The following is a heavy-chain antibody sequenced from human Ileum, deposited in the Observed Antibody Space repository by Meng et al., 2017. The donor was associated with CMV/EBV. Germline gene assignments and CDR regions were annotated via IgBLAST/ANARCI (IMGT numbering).Heavy chain of an antibody. Sequence: QWTGSGRAPVKPPGPLSLTCTVSGGSLGSSDYYWGWIRQPPGKGLEWIATIYYSGSTYYNPSLKTPVTISVDTSKNQFSLRLSSVTAADTAVYYCAGGITTGIVDYWGQGTLVTVSS. CDR3: AGGITTGIVDY. CDR1: GGSLGSSDYY. CDR2: IYYSGST. V-gene: IGHV4-39*07. D-gene: IGHD3-9*01. J-gene: IGHJ4*02.